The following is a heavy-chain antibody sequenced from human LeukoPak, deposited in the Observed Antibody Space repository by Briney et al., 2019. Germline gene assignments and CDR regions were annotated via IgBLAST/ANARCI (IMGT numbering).Heavy chain of an antibody. CDR2: IYISGST. D-gene: IGHD1-26*01. J-gene: IGHJ5*02. CDR3: ARDGPYGGSSNWFDP. CDR1: GGSFGGYY. V-gene: IGHV4-4*07. Sequence: PSETLSLTCAVYGGSFGGYYWSWIRQPAGKGLEWIGRIYISGSTNYNPSLKSRVTMSVDTSKNQFSLKLSSVTAADTAVYYCARDGPYGGSSNWFDPWGQGTLVTVSS.